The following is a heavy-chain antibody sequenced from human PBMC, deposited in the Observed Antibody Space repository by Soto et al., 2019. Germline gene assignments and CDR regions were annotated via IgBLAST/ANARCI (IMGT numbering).Heavy chain of an antibody. J-gene: IGHJ4*02. D-gene: IGHD6-19*01. CDR3: ARERRGIAVAGSSFDY. CDR1: GGTFSSYA. CDR2: IIPIFGTA. Sequence: ASVKVSCKASGGTFSSYAISWVRQAPGQGLEWMGGIIPIFGTANYAQKFQGRVTITADESTSTAYMELSSLRSEDTAVYHCARERRGIAVAGSSFDYWGQGTLVTVSS. V-gene: IGHV1-69*13.